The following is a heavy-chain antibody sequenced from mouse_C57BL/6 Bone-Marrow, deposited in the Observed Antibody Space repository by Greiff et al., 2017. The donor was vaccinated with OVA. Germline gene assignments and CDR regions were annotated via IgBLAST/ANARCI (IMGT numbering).Heavy chain of an antibody. D-gene: IGHD2-1*01. V-gene: IGHV1-59*01. Sequence: QVQLQQPGAELVRPGTSVKLSCKASGYTFTSYWMHWVKQRPGQGLEWIGVIDPSDSYTNYNQKFKCKATLTVDTSSSTAYMQLSSLTSEDSAVYYCATKIDLQSFFDYWGQGTTLTVSS. J-gene: IGHJ2*01. CDR2: IDPSDSYT. CDR3: ATKIDLQSFFDY. CDR1: GYTFTSYW.